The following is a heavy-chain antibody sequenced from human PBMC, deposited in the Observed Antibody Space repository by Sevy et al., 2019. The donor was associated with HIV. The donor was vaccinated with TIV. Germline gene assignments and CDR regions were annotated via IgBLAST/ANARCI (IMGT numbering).Heavy chain of an antibody. Sequence: GSLRLSCAGSGFTFGTYAMTWVRQAPGKGLQWVSVISDSGRSTYYADSVQGRVTISRDNSKNTMHLHMNSLRVEDTATYYCASRPDFGVIIPTGVLDVWGQGTTVTVSS. V-gene: IGHV3-23*01. CDR2: ISDSGRST. CDR3: ASRPDFGVIIPTGVLDV. CDR1: GFTFGTYA. J-gene: IGHJ6*02. D-gene: IGHD3-3*01.